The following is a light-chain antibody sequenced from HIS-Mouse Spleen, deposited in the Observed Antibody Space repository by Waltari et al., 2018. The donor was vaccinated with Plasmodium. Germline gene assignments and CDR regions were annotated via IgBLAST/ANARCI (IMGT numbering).Light chain of an antibody. Sequence: QSALTQPASVSGSPGQSINISFTGTSSAVGGYNDVALYQQHPGKAPKLMIYEVRNRPSGVSNRFSGSKSGNTASLTISGLQAEDEADYYCSSYTSSSTLLYVFGTGTKVTVL. CDR3: SSYTSSSTLLYV. V-gene: IGLV2-14*01. CDR2: EVR. CDR1: SSAVGGYND. J-gene: IGLJ1*01.